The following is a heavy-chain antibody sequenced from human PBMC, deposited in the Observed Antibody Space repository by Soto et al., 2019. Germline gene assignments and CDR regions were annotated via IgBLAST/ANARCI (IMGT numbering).Heavy chain of an antibody. CDR2: ISYDGSNK. CDR3: ARESYSSGWYTFWYFDL. CDR1: GFTFSSYA. V-gene: IGHV3-30-3*01. D-gene: IGHD6-19*01. Sequence: QVQLVESGGGVVQPGRSLRLSCAASGFTFSSYAMHWVRQAPGKGLEWVAVISYDGSNKYYADSVKGRFTISRDNSKNTLYLQMNSLRAEDTAVYYCARESYSSGWYTFWYFDLWGRGTLVTISS. J-gene: IGHJ2*01.